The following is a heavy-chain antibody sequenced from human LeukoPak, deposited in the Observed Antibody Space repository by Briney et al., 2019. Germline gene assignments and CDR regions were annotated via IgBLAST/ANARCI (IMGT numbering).Heavy chain of an antibody. J-gene: IGHJ6*02. Sequence: GGSLRLSCAAPGFPFSSYWMHWVRQVPGKGLLWVSRINSDGSATIYADSVRGRFTISRDNAKNTLYLQMSGLRVEDTAVYHCASDSPYYGMDVWGQGTTVTVSS. CDR3: ASDSPYYGMDV. V-gene: IGHV3-74*01. CDR1: GFPFSSYW. CDR2: INSDGSAT.